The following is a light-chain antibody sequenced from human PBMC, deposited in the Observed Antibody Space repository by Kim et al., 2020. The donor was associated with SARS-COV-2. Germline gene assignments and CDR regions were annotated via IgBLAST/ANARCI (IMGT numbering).Light chain of an antibody. CDR2: AAS. V-gene: IGKV1-27*01. Sequence: DIQMTQSPSSLSASVGDRVTITCRASQDIRKHLAWYQQGPGKVPKLLIYAASALHSGVPSRFGGSGSGTDFTLTITSLQPEDVATYYCQKYDSVPWTFGPGTKVDIK. J-gene: IGKJ1*01. CDR3: QKYDSVPWT. CDR1: QDIRKH.